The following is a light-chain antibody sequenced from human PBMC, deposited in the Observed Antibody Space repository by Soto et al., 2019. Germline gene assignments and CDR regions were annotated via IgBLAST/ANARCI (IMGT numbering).Light chain of an antibody. CDR1: ISDVGGYNY. Sequence: QSALDPPGSVKWSPGRSITISCTGTISDVGGYNYVSWYQQHPAKAPKLMIYDVSNRPSGVSNRFSGSKSGNTASLTISGLQAEDEADYYCSLYTSSSTYVFGPGTKVTVL. J-gene: IGLJ1*01. V-gene: IGLV2-14*01. CDR3: SLYTSSSTYV. CDR2: DVS.